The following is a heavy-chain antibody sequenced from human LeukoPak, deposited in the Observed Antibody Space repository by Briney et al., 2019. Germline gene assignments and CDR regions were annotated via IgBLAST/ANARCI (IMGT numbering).Heavy chain of an antibody. J-gene: IGHJ4*02. Sequence: GGSLRLSCAASGFTFDDYAMHWVRQAPGEGLEWVSGISWNSGSTGYADSVKGRFTISRDNAKNSLYLQMNSLRAEDMALYYCAKGTDLLRSHFDYWGQGTLVTVSS. CDR3: AKGTDLLRSHFDY. V-gene: IGHV3-9*03. CDR2: ISWNSGST. CDR1: GFTFDDYA. D-gene: IGHD4-17*01.